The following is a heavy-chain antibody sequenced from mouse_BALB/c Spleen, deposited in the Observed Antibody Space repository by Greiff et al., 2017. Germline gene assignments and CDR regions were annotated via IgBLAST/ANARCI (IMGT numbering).Heavy chain of an antibody. CDR1: GYTFTSYY. D-gene: IGHD2-3*01. CDR2: INPSNGGT. Sequence: VQLQQSGAELVKPGASVKLSCKASGYTFTSYYMYWVKQRPGQGLEWIGEINPSNGGTNFNEKFKSKATLTVDKSSSTAYMQLSSLTSEDSAVYYCTKGGSDGYYYWYFDVWGAGTTLTVSS. CDR3: TKGGSDGYYYWYFDV. V-gene: IGHV1S16*01. J-gene: IGHJ1*01.